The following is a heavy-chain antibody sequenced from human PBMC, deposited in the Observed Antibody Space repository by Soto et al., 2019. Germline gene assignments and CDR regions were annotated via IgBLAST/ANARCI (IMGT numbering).Heavy chain of an antibody. CDR2: IIPMSGSP. CDR3: ARARYSSSWERFDY. J-gene: IGHJ4*02. CDR1: GGTFSTYA. D-gene: IGHD6-13*01. Sequence: QVQLVQSGAEVKKPGSSVKVSCKASGGTFSTYAINWVRQAPGQGLEWLGGIIPMSGSPNYAQKFQGRVTITADESTSTAYMELSSLRSADMAIYYCARARYSSSWERFDYWGQGTLVTVSS. V-gene: IGHV1-69*01.